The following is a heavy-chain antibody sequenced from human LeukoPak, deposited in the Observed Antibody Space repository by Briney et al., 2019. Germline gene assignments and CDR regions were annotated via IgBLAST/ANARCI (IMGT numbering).Heavy chain of an antibody. V-gene: IGHV1-69*05. CDR2: IFGTV. D-gene: IGHD1-1*01. Sequence: ASVKVSCKASGGSFSNFAISWVRQAPGQGFEWLGGIFGTVTYAPNFQGRVSFTTDESTSTAYMELSGLTSEDTAVYYFVAQLVDAPPTFDYWGQGTLVTVSS. CDR3: VAQLVDAPPTFDY. J-gene: IGHJ4*02. CDR1: GGSFSNFA.